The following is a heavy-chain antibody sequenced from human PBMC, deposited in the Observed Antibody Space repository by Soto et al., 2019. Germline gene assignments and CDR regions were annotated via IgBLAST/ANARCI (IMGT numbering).Heavy chain of an antibody. CDR2: IWYDGSNK. D-gene: IGHD6-19*01. CDR3: VREGWRWTSGWYPEYYSYYRMDV. V-gene: IGHV3-33*01. Sequence: QVQLVESGGGVVQPGRSLRLSCAASGFTFSSYGMHWVRQAPGKGLEWVAVIWYDGSNKYYADSVKGRFTISRENSKNTLYLQMNSLRAEDTAVYYCVREGWRWTSGWYPEYYSYYRMDVWGQGTTVTVCS. J-gene: IGHJ6*02. CDR1: GFTFSSYG.